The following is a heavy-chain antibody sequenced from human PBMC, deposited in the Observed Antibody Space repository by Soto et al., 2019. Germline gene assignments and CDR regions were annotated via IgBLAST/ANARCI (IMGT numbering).Heavy chain of an antibody. V-gene: IGHV1-46*01. J-gene: IGHJ5*02. D-gene: IGHD3-3*01. CDR2: INPHGGST. CDR1: GDTFTSYY. CDR3: ARSSGGNFGIIIEGSNWFDP. Sequence: QVQLVQSGAEVKRPGASVKVSCKAPGDTFTSYYLNWVRQAPGQGLEWMGVINPHGGSTKYAQKFQGRITMTGDTSRSKVYMELSSLRSDDTAIYYCARSSGGNFGIIIEGSNWFDPWGQGTLVTVSS.